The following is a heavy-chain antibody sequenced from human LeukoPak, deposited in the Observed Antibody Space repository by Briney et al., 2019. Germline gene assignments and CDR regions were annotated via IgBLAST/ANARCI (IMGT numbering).Heavy chain of an antibody. CDR3: ARELGTGMVYFDC. CDR1: GLTVSSNY. V-gene: IGHV3-53*01. CDR2: MYSGGTT. D-gene: IGHD5-18*01. J-gene: IGHJ4*02. Sequence: GGSLRLSCAASGLTVSSNYMSRVRQAPGKGLEWVSVMYSGGTTYYADSVKGRFTISRDNSKNTLYLQMSSLRAEDTAVYYCARELGTGMVYFDCWGQGTLVTVSS.